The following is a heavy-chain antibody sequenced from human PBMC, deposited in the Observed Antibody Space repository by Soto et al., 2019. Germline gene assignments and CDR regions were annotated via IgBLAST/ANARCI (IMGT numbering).Heavy chain of an antibody. Sequence: ASVEVSCKASWYPFTSYAIHWVRQAPRQRLERMGWINPGNDNTNYAQKFQGRVTMTTDTSTSTVYMELRSLRSDDTAAYYCARDPTVGEVVMFDYWGKGTLVTVGS. D-gene: IGHD3-16*01. CDR2: INPGNDNT. CDR1: WYPFTSYA. V-gene: IGHV1-3*01. CDR3: ARDPTVGEVVMFDY. J-gene: IGHJ4*02.